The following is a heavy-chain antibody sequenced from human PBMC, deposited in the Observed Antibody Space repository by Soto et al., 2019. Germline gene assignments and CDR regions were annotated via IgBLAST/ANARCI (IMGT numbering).Heavy chain of an antibody. V-gene: IGHV4-39*01. Sequence: PSETLSLTCTVSGGSVSGSSYYWVWIRQPPGKGLEWIGTIYYAGRTYYNPSLKSRVTMSVDTSKNQFSLKLSSVTAADTAVYYCARHPPQHLLEYYFDYWGQGALVTVSS. CDR1: GGSVSGSSYY. D-gene: IGHD1-1*01. CDR2: IYYAGRT. J-gene: IGHJ4*02. CDR3: ARHPPQHLLEYYFDY.